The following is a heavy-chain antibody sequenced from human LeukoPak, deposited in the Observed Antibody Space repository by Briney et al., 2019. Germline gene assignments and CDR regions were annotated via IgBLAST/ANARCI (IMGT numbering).Heavy chain of an antibody. Sequence: HSGGSLRLSCAASGFTFSSYEMNWVRQAPGKGLEWVSYISSSGSTIYYADSVKGRFTISRDNAKNSLYLQMNSLRAEDTAVYYCARDPVYCSGGSCPGWFDPWGQGTLVTVSS. V-gene: IGHV3-48*03. CDR3: ARDPVYCSGGSCPGWFDP. J-gene: IGHJ5*02. CDR1: GFTFSSYE. D-gene: IGHD2-15*01. CDR2: ISSSGSTI.